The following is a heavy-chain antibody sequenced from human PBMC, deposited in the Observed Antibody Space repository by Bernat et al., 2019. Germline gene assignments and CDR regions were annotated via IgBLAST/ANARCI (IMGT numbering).Heavy chain of an antibody. CDR3: ARDLTHYDGCGY. J-gene: IGHJ4*02. V-gene: IGHV3-48*01. CDR1: GFTFSSYN. Sequence: EVQLVESGGGLVQPGGSLRLSCAASGFTFSSYNMNWVRQAPGKGLEWVSYISSSSGTMYYADSVKGRFTISRDNAKSSLFLQMNSLRAEDTAVYYCARDLTHYDGCGYWGQGTLVTVSS. CDR2: ISSSSGTM. D-gene: IGHD3-22*01.